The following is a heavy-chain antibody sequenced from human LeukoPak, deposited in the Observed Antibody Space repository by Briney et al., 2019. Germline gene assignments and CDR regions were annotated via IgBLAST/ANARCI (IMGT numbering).Heavy chain of an antibody. D-gene: IGHD1-20*01. J-gene: IGHJ4*02. V-gene: IGHV4-59*01. CDR2: IYYSGST. Sequence: SETLSLTCTVSGGSISSDYWSWIWQPPGKGLEWIGYIYYSGSTNYNPSLKSRVTISVDTSKNQFSLKLSSVTAADTAVYYCARGYRVLDWGQGTLVTVSS. CDR1: GGSISSDY. CDR3: ARGYRVLD.